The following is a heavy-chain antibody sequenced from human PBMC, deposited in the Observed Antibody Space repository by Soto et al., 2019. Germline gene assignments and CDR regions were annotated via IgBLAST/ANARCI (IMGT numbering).Heavy chain of an antibody. J-gene: IGHJ4*02. V-gene: IGHV4-30-2*01. Sequence: QLQLRESGSRLVKPSLTLSLTCAFSGGSLTSGTYSWNWIRQPPGKGLEWIGYIFPSGNTYYNPSLKSRVSISTDASKNQFSLNLRSLTAADTAVYYCARGREFDSWGQGTLVTVSS. CDR1: GGSLTSGTYS. CDR3: ARGREFDS. CDR2: IFPSGNT.